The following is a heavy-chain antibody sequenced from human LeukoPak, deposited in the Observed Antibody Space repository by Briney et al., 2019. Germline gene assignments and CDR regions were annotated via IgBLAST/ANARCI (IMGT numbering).Heavy chain of an antibody. CDR2: IIPIFGTA. V-gene: IGHV1-69*05. Sequence: ASVKVSCKASGGTFSSYAISWVRQAPGQGLEWMGGIIPIFGTANYAQKFQGRVTITTDESTSTAYMELSSLRSEDTAVYYCARGGGIQLGFDYWGQGTLVTVSS. CDR3: ARGGGIQLGFDY. D-gene: IGHD5-18*01. J-gene: IGHJ4*02. CDR1: GGTFSSYA.